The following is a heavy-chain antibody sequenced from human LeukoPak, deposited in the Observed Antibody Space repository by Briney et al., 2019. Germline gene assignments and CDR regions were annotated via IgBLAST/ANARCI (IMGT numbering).Heavy chain of an antibody. CDR3: ARDPGWNYSGWFDP. CDR2: IYTSGST. J-gene: IGHJ5*02. CDR1: GGSISSYH. Sequence: SETLSLTCTGSGGSISSYHWSWIRQPAGKGLECIGPIYTSGSTNYNPSLKSRVTISVDTTENQFSPNLSSVTAVDTAVYYCARDPGWNYSGWFDPWGQGTLVTVSS. V-gene: IGHV4-4*07. D-gene: IGHD1-7*01.